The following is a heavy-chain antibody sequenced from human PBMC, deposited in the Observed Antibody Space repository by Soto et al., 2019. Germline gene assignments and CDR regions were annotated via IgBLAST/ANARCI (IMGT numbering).Heavy chain of an antibody. CDR3: AKDKGGRSSGWYDY. D-gene: IGHD6-19*01. CDR2: ISGSGGST. J-gene: IGHJ4*02. CDR1: GFTFSSHA. Sequence: EVQLLESGGGLVQPGGSLRLSCAASGFTFSSHAMSWVRQAPGKGLEWVSAISGSGGSTYYADSVKGRFTISRDNSKNTLYLQMNSLRAEDTAVYYCAKDKGGRSSGWYDYWGQGTLVTVSS. V-gene: IGHV3-23*01.